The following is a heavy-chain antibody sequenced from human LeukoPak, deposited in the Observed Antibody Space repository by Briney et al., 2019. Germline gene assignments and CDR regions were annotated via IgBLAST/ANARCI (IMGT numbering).Heavy chain of an antibody. CDR3: GVFTSCLYCVDS. J-gene: IGHJ5*01. D-gene: IGHD2-2*01. CDR1: GGSFSGYY. CDR2: INHSGST. Sequence: SETLSLTCAVYGGSFSGYYWSWIRQPPGKGLEWIGEINHSGSTNYNPSLKSRVTISVDTPKKQFSLKLRSVTAADTAVYYCGVFTSCLYCVDSWGQGTLVTVSS. V-gene: IGHV4-34*01.